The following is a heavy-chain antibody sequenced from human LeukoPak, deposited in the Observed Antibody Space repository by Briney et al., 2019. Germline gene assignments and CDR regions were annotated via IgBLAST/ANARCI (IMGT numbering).Heavy chain of an antibody. CDR3: ASLYSSGWYRRGLGPAFDI. V-gene: IGHV4-4*07. CDR2: IYTSGST. Sequence: SETLSLTCTVSGGSISSYYWSWIRQPAGKGLEWIGRIYTSGSTNYNPSLKSRVTISVDTSKNQFSLKLSSVTAADTAVYYCASLYSSGWYRRGLGPAFDIWGQGTMVTVSS. D-gene: IGHD6-19*01. CDR1: GGSISSYY. J-gene: IGHJ3*02.